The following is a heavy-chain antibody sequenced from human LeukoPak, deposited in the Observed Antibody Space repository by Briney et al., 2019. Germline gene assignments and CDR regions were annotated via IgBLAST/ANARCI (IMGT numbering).Heavy chain of an antibody. CDR2: IYNSGST. CDR3: ARPKYADYDWPDWYFDL. CDR1: GGSISTSY. Sequence: SETLSLTCSVSGGSISTSYWIWIRQPPGKGLEWIGYIYNSGSTNYNPSFKSRVTISVDMSKNQFSLKLSSVTAADTAVYYCARPKYADYDWPDWYFDLWGRGALVTVSS. D-gene: IGHD4-17*01. V-gene: IGHV4-59*01. J-gene: IGHJ2*01.